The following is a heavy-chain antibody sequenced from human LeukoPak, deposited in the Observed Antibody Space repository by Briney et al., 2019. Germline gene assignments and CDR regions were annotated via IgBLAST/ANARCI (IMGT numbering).Heavy chain of an antibody. J-gene: IGHJ4*02. CDR2: IYYSGST. D-gene: IGHD1-26*01. CDR3: ARHKGTAWERSDADY. Sequence: SETLSLTCTVSGGSISSYYWSWIRQPPGKGLEWIGYIYYSGSTNYNPSLKSRVTISVDTSKNQFSLKLSSVTAADTAVYYCARHKGTAWERSDADYWGQGTLVTVSS. CDR1: GGSISSYY. V-gene: IGHV4-59*08.